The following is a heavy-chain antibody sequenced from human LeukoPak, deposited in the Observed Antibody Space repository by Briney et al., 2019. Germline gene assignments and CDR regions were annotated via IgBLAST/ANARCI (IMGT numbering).Heavy chain of an antibody. J-gene: IGHJ4*02. CDR2: ISSSSSGNTI. Sequence: GGSLRLSCAASGFTFSDYYMTWIRQAPGKGLEWVSYISSSSSGNTIFYADSVKGRFTISRDNSKNTLYLQMNSLRAEDTAVYYCARDGYYYDSSGYSYYFDYWGQGTLVTVSS. D-gene: IGHD3-22*01. V-gene: IGHV3-11*01. CDR1: GFTFSDYY. CDR3: ARDGYYYDSSGYSYYFDY.